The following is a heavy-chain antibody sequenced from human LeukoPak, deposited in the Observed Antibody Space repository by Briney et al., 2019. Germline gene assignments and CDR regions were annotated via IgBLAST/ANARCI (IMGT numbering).Heavy chain of an antibody. D-gene: IGHD2-2*01. CDR1: GFTFSSYS. V-gene: IGHV3-48*01. Sequence: GGSLRLSCAASGFTFSSYSMNWVRQAPGKGLEWVSYISSSGSTIYYADSVKGRFTISRDNSKNTLYLQMNSLRAEDTAVYYCARDSSEYAFDIWGQGTMVTVSS. CDR2: ISSSGSTI. J-gene: IGHJ3*02. CDR3: ARDSSEYAFDI.